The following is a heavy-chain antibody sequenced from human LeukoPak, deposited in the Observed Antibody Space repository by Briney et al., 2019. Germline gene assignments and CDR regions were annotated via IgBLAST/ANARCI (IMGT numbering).Heavy chain of an antibody. CDR3: ARGGGDHAFDI. V-gene: IGHV3-74*01. Sequence: GGSLRLSCAASGFAFSNYRLHWVRQAPGKGLVWVSRINSDGSNSIYGDSVKGRFTISRDNAKNTLYLQLSSLRADDTAVYYCARGGGDHAFDIWGQGTMVTVST. J-gene: IGHJ3*02. CDR1: GFAFSNYR. D-gene: IGHD3-16*01. CDR2: INSDGSNS.